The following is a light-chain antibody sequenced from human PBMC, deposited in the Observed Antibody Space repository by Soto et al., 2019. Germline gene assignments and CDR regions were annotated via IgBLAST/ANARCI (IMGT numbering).Light chain of an antibody. CDR2: GAS. CDR3: QQSDRTPRT. Sequence: DIQVPQSPSSLSASVGDRVRITCRASQSISSNLNWYQQKPGKAPKVLIYGASSLHSGVPSRFSGSGSGTDFTLTISFLQSDDFATYYCQQSDRTPRTFGQGTKVDMK. CDR1: QSISSN. J-gene: IGKJ1*01. V-gene: IGKV1-39*01.